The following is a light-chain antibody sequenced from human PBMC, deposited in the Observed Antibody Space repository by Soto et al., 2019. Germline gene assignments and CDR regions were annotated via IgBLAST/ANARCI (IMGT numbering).Light chain of an antibody. J-gene: IGKJ4*01. Sequence: ELVLRQSPGTLSLSPGERATLSCRASQSVSSSYLAWYQQKPGQAPRLLIYGASSRATGIPDRFSGSGSGTDFTLTISRLEPEDFAVYYCQQYGSSPPLTFGGGTKVDIK. CDR2: GAS. CDR1: QSVSSSY. CDR3: QQYGSSPPLT. V-gene: IGKV3-20*01.